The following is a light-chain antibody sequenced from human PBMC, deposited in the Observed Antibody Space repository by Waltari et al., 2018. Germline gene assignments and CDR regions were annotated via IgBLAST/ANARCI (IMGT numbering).Light chain of an antibody. CDR2: QDS. CDR1: KLGNRF. Sequence: SYELTQPPSVSVSPGQTASITCSAAKLGNRFASWFQQKAGQSPVLVIYQDSRRPSGIPERFSGSNSGNTATLTISGPQPMDEADYYCQAWDSNTEVFGGGTKLTVL. V-gene: IGLV3-1*01. CDR3: QAWDSNTEV. J-gene: IGLJ2*01.